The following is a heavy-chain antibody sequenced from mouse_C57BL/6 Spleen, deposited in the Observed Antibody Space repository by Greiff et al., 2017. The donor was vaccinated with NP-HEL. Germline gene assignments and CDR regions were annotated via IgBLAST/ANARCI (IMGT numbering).Heavy chain of an antibody. CDR2: ISDGGSYT. D-gene: IGHD3-2*02. Sequence: EVKLVESGGGLVKPGGSLKLSCAASGFTFSSYAMSWVRQTPDKRLEWVATISDGGSYTYYPDNVKGRFTISRDNAKNNLYLQMSHLKSEDTAMYYCARDSSGYVWFAYWGQGTLVTVSA. CDR1: GFTFSSYA. CDR3: ARDSSGYVWFAY. J-gene: IGHJ3*01. V-gene: IGHV5-4*01.